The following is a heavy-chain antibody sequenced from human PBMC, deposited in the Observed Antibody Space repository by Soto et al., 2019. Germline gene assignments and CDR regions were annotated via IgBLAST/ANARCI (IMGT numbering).Heavy chain of an antibody. V-gene: IGHV1-18*01. CDR2: ISAYNGNT. D-gene: IGHD2-2*01. Sequence: GASVKVSCTASGYTFTSYGISWVRQAPGQGLEWMGWISAYNGNTNYAQKLQGRVTMTTDTSTSTAYMELRSLRSDDTAAYYCARERYCISTSCYARTPDYWGQGTLVTVSS. J-gene: IGHJ4*02. CDR3: ARERYCISTSCYARTPDY. CDR1: GYTFTSYG.